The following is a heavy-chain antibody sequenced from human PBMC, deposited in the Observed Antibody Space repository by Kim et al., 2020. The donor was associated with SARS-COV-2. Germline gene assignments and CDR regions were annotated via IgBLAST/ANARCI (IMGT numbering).Heavy chain of an antibody. V-gene: IGHV4-39*01. CDR3: ARQGYYYDSSGTDY. D-gene: IGHD3-22*01. Sequence: NPSLKSRVTISVDTSKNPFSLKLSSVTAADTAVYYCARQGYYYDSSGTDYWGQGTLVTVSS. J-gene: IGHJ4*02.